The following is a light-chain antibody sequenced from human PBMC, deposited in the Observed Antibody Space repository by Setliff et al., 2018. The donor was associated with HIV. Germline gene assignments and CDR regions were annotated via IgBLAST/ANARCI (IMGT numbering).Light chain of an antibody. CDR2: DVS. Sequence: SALTQPASVSGSPGQSITISCTGTSSDVGGYNYVSWYQQHPGKAPKLMIFDVSKRPSGVSNRFSGSKSGNTASLTISGLQAEDEADFYCSSYTSSSTLVFGTGTKVT. V-gene: IGLV2-14*03. CDR1: SSDVGGYNY. J-gene: IGLJ1*01. CDR3: SSYTSSSTLV.